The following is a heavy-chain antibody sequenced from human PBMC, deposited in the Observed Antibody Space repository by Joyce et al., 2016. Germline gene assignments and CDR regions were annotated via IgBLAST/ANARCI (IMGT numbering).Heavy chain of an antibody. CDR3: ATDSDFRSGYWD. Sequence: QVQLVQSGAEVKKPGASVKVSCKASGYTFTNYYVHWVRQAPGKGLEWIGIINPSGDNTRYAQNFQGRVTMTRDSSTSTVYMELGSLRSEDTAIYYCATDSDFRSGYWDWGQGTLVTVSS. CDR1: GYTFTNYY. V-gene: IGHV1-46*01. J-gene: IGHJ4*02. CDR2: INPSGDNT. D-gene: IGHD3-3*01.